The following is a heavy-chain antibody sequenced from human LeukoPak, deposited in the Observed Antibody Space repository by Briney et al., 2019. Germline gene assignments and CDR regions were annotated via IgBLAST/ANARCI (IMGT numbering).Heavy chain of an antibody. Sequence: SETLSLTCTVSGGSISSSSYYWGWIRQPPGKGLEWIGSIYYSGSTYYNPSLKSRVTISVDTSKNQFSLKLSSVTAADTAVYYCARDCSGGSCYRGAFDIWGQGTMVTVSS. CDR3: ARDCSGGSCYRGAFDI. J-gene: IGHJ3*02. V-gene: IGHV4-39*07. CDR2: IYYSGST. CDR1: GGSISSSSYY. D-gene: IGHD2-15*01.